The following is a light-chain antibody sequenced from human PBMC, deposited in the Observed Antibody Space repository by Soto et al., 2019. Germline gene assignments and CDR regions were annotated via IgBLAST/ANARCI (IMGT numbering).Light chain of an antibody. Sequence: DIQMTQSPASLSASVGDRFTITCRTSQSVSIYVNWYQQKPGKAPILLIYASSSLQSGVPSRFSGSGSGTDFTLTISSLEPEDFATYYCQQSYSTPTFGQGTKVDIK. CDR1: QSVSIY. CDR3: QQSYSTPT. J-gene: IGKJ2*01. V-gene: IGKV1-39*01. CDR2: ASS.